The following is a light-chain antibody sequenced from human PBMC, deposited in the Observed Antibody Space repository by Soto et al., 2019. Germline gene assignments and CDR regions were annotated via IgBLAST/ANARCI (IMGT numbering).Light chain of an antibody. V-gene: IGKV2-28*01. CDR2: LVS. CDR3: MQALQTPLT. J-gene: IGKJ5*01. CDR1: QSLLHSSGYNY. Sequence: EIVLTQSPLSLPVTPGEPASISCRSSQSLLHSSGYNYVDWYLQKPGQSPPLLIYLVSNRASGVPDRFSGSGSGTDFTLKISRVEAEDVGLYYCMQALQTPLTFGQGTRLEIK.